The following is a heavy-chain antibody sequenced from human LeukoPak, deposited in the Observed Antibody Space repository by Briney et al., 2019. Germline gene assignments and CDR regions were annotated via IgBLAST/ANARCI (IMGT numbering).Heavy chain of an antibody. V-gene: IGHV3-66*01. Sequence: RGSLRLSCAASGFTISSNPMSWVRQARGKGLEWVSVIYSGGSTYYTDSVKGRFILSRDKSKNMLYLQMSSLRADDTAVYYCASGDTFDIWGQGTMVTVSS. CDR3: ASGDTFDI. J-gene: IGHJ3*02. CDR1: GFTISSNP. CDR2: IYSGGST.